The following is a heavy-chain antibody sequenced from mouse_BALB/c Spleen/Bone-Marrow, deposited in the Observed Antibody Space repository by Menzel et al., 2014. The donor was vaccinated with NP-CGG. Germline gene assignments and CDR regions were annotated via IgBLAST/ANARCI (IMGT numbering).Heavy chain of an antibody. Sequence: VQLQQSGAELVRPGTSVKVSCKASGYAFTNYWIEWIKQRPGQGLEWIGVINPGSGGINYNEKFKGKATLTADKSSSPAYMQLSRLTSDDSAVYFCARELVRGMDYWGQGTSVTVSS. CDR2: INPGSGGI. D-gene: IGHD1-1*01. CDR3: ARELVRGMDY. V-gene: IGHV1-54*01. J-gene: IGHJ4*01. CDR1: GYAFTNYW.